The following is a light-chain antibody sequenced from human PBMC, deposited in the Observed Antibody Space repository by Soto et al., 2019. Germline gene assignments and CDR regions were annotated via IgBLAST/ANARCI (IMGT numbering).Light chain of an antibody. J-gene: IGLJ2*01. V-gene: IGLV2-14*03. CDR2: DVT. CDR3: SSYTSSTTVV. Sequence: QSALTQPASVSGSPGQSITISCTGTSSGVGGYNYVSWYQQHPGKAPKLMIYDVTTRPSGVSNRFSGSKAGNTASLTISGLQAEDEADYYCSSYTSSTTVVFGGGTKVTVL. CDR1: SSGVGGYNY.